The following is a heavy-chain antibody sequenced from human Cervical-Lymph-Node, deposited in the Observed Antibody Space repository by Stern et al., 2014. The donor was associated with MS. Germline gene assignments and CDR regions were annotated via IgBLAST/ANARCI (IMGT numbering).Heavy chain of an antibody. J-gene: IGHJ4*02. CDR3: ARGEDTAMVTGYFDY. Sequence: QVQLGQSGPGLVKPSETLSLTCTVSGGSISSYYWSWIRQPPGKGLEWIGSIYYSGSTKFNPSLKSRVTISVDTSKNQFSLKLSSVTAADTAVYYCARGEDTAMVTGYFDYWGQGTLVTVSS. D-gene: IGHD5-18*01. CDR2: IYYSGST. CDR1: GGSISSYY. V-gene: IGHV4-59*01.